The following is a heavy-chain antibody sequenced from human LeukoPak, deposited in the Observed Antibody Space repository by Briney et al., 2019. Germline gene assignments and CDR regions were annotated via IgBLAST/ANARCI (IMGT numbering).Heavy chain of an antibody. J-gene: IGHJ4*02. D-gene: IGHD3-9*01. Sequence: GGSLRLSCAASGFTVSSNYMSWVRQAPGKGLEWVSVIYSGGSTYYADSVKGRFTISRDNSKNTLHLQMNSLRAEDTAVYYCASTDDILTGLDYWGQGTLVTVSS. CDR2: IYSGGST. CDR3: ASTDDILTGLDY. V-gene: IGHV3-53*01. CDR1: GFTVSSNY.